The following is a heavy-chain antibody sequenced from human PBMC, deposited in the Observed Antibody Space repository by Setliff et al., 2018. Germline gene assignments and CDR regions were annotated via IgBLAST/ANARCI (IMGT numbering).Heavy chain of an antibody. V-gene: IGHV4-59*11. CDR2: VYSSGIT. D-gene: IGHD6-19*01. J-gene: IGHJ4*02. CDR3: ARAGNIAVAGKALDY. Sequence: SETLSLTCTVSGGSISSQDWSWIRQPPGKGLEWIGYVYSSGITNYNPSLESRVTISVDTSKNQFSLQLNSVTPEDTAVYYCARAGNIAVAGKALDYWGQGTLVTVSS. CDR1: GGSISSQD.